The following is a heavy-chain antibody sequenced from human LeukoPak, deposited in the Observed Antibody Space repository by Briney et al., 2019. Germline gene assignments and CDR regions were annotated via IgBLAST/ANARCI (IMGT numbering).Heavy chain of an antibody. D-gene: IGHD3-16*01. J-gene: IGHJ4*02. CDR2: INHSGST. CDR3: ARGRRGIFDY. CDR1: GESFSGYY. V-gene: IGHV4-34*01. Sequence: PSETLSLTCAVYGESFSGYYWSWIRQPPGKGLEWIGEINHSGSTNYNPSLKSRVTISVDTSKNQFSLKLSSVTAADTAVYYCARGRRGIFDYWGQGTLVTVSS.